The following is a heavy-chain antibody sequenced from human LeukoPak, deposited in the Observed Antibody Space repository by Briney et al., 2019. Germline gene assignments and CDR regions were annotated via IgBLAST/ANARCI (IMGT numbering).Heavy chain of an antibody. D-gene: IGHD5-24*01. CDR1: RFTFSSSA. CDR3: AKGGPQFFDY. Sequence: GESLKISCAASRFTFSSSAMSWVRQAPGKGLEWVSTISGSGGSTYSTDSVKGRFTISRDNFKSTLYLQMNSLRVEDTAIYYCAKGGPQFFDYWGQGTLVTVSS. CDR2: ISGSGGST. V-gene: IGHV3-23*01. J-gene: IGHJ4*02.